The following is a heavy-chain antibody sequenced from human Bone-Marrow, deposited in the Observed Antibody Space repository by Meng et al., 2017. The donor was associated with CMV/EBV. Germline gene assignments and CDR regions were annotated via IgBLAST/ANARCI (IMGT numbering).Heavy chain of an antibody. CDR3: AKDGGWSYLDY. Sequence: GESLKISCAASGFTFNRYAMSWVRQAPGKGLEWVSAISGSGGTTYYADSVKGRFTISRDNSRNTLFLQMNSLRAEDTAVYYCAKDGGWSYLDYWGQGTPVTVSS. V-gene: IGHV3-23*01. CDR1: GFTFNRYA. J-gene: IGHJ4*01. D-gene: IGHD2-15*01. CDR2: ISGSGGTT.